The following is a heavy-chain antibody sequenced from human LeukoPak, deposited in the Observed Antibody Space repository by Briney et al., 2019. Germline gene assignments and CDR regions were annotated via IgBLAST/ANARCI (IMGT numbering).Heavy chain of an antibody. CDR2: ISGSGGTT. D-gene: IGHD1-26*01. V-gene: IGHV3-23*01. CDR3: AKDPYRASSGLVDY. J-gene: IGHJ4*02. CDR1: GFTFSNYA. Sequence: GGSLRLFCATSGFTFSNYAVSWVRQAPGKGLEWVSSISGSGGTTYYADSVKGRFTISRDNSKNTLYLQMNSLRAEDTAVYYCAKDPYRASSGLVDYWGQGTLVTVSS.